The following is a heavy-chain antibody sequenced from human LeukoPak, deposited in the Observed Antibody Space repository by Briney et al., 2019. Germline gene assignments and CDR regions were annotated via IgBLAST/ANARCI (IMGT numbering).Heavy chain of an antibody. CDR1: GFTFTRYT. J-gene: IGHJ4*02. V-gene: IGHV3-30*04. CDR3: ARDNYSGILDF. D-gene: IGHD2-15*01. Sequence: PGGSLRLSCAAPGFTFTRYTMHWVCQAPRKGLEWVAVVLYDGSNKYYADSVKGRFTLSRDNSKNTLSLQMNTLRAEDTAVYYCARDNYSGILDFWSQGTLVTVSS. CDR2: VLYDGSNK.